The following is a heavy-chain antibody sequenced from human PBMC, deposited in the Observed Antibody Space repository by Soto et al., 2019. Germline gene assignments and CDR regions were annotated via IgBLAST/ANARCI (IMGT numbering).Heavy chain of an antibody. CDR2: INPSGGST. J-gene: IGHJ6*03. CDR1: GYTFTSSY. Sequence: ASVKVSCKASGYTFTSSYMHLVRQAPGQGLEWMGIINPSGGSTSYAQKFQGRVTMTRDTSTSTVYMELSSLRSEDTAVYYCAREDIVAPRTYYYYYMDVWGKGTTVTVSS. V-gene: IGHV1-46*03. CDR3: AREDIVAPRTYYYYYMDV. D-gene: IGHD5-12*01.